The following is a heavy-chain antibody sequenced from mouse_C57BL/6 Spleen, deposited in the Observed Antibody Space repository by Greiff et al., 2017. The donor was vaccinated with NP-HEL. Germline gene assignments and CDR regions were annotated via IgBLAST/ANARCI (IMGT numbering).Heavy chain of an antibody. J-gene: IGHJ1*03. V-gene: IGHV3-6*01. CDR1: GYSITSGYY. CDR3: ARGGRYYYGSSYDWYFDV. CDR2: ISYDGSN. D-gene: IGHD1-1*01. Sequence: EVKLMESGPGLVKPSQSLSLTCSVTGYSITSGYYWNWIRQFPGNKLEWMGYISYDGSNNYNPSLKNRISITRDTSTNQFFLKLNAGTTEDTATYYCARGGRYYYGSSYDWYFDVWGTGTTVTGSS.